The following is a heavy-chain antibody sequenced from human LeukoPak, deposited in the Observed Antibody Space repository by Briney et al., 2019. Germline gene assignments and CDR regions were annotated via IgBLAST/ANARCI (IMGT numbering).Heavy chain of an antibody. V-gene: IGHV3-23*01. CDR2: ISGSGGST. D-gene: IGHD3-22*01. J-gene: IGHJ4*02. CDR1: GFTFSSYA. Sequence: SGGSLRLSCAASGFTFSSYAMSWVRQAPGKGLEWVSAISGSGGSTYYADSVKGRFTISRDNSKNTLYLQMNSLRAEDTAVYYCAKGSGYYQYYFDYWGQGTLVTVSS. CDR3: AKGSGYYQYYFDY.